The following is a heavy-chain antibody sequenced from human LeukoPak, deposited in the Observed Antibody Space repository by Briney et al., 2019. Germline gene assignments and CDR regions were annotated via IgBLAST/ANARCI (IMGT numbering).Heavy chain of an antibody. J-gene: IGHJ4*02. CDR3: ARDRMWGSESDDY. D-gene: IGHD3-16*01. CDR1: GFTFSTYW. Sequence: GGSLRLSCAASGFTFSTYWMTWVRQAPGKGLEWVGTINKDGSQEYYLDSVKGRFIISRDNAKNSVYLQMNILRVEDTAAYYCARDRMWGSESDDYWGQGTLVTVSS. CDR2: INKDGSQE. V-gene: IGHV3-7*01.